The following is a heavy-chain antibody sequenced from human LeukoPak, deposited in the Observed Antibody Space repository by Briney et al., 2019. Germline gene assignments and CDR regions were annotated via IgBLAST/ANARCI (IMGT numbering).Heavy chain of an antibody. CDR1: GFTFGTYW. D-gene: IGHD2-2*01. CDR2: MKQDGSEK. CDR3: ARIYCSSTNCYRHFDY. J-gene: IGHJ4*02. Sequence: GGSLRLSWTASGFTFGTYWMTWVRQAPEKGLEWVANMKQDGSEKYYVDSVKGRFTISRDNAKNSLYLQMNSLRAEDTAVYYCARIYCSSTNCYRHFDYWGQGTLVTVSS. V-gene: IGHV3-7*01.